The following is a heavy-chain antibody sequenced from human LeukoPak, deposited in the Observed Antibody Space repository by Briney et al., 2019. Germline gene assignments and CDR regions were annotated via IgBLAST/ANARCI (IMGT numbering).Heavy chain of an antibody. D-gene: IGHD3-10*01. J-gene: IGHJ4*02. V-gene: IGHV3-7*01. CDR3: ARDLAGHYYGSGSSFDY. CDR2: IKQDGSEK. Sequence: AGGSLRLSCAASGFTLSNYWMSWVRQAPGKGLEWVANIKQDGSEKYYVDSVKGQFTISRDNAKNSLFLQMDSLRAEDTAVYYCARDLAGHYYGSGSSFDYWGQGTLVTVS. CDR1: GFTLSNYW.